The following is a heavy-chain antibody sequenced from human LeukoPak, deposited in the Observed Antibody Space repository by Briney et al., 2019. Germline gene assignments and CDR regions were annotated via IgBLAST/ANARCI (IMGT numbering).Heavy chain of an antibody. Sequence: GESLKISCKDSGYSFASFWIGWVRQMPTKGLEWMGIIYPGDSDTRYSPSFQGQVTISADKSISTAYLQWSSLKASDSAIYYCARPATGDQGGYWGQGTLLTVSS. D-gene: IGHD2-21*02. V-gene: IGHV5-51*01. CDR2: IYPGDSDT. CDR3: ARPATGDQGGY. J-gene: IGHJ4*02. CDR1: GYSFASFW.